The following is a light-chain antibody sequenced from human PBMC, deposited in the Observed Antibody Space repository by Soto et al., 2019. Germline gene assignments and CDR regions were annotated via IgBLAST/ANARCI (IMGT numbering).Light chain of an antibody. J-gene: IGKJ2*01. CDR3: QQYDSHRGS. CDR2: EAS. CDR1: QDIRND. Sequence: IQMTQSPSSLSVSVGDRVTITCRASQDIRNDLGWYQQKPGKAPKLLIFEASTLRRGVPSRFSGSGSGTEFSLTISSLERDDFATYYCQQYDSHRGSFGQGTKVEMK. V-gene: IGKV1-17*01.